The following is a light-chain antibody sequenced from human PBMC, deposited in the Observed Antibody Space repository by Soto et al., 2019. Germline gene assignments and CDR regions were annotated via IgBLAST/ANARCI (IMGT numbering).Light chain of an antibody. CDR1: QTVRSNY. CDR3: QQYGSLPRT. J-gene: IGKJ1*01. CDR2: EAS. Sequence: ENVLTQSPGTLSLSPGERATLSCRASQTVRSNYLAWYQQKPGQTPRLLIYEASSRFTGIPDRFTGSGSGTDFILTINRLEPEDFAIYFCQQYGSLPRTFGQGSKVEVK. V-gene: IGKV3-20*01.